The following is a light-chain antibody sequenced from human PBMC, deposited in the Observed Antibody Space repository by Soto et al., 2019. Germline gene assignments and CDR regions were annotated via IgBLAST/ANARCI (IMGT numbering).Light chain of an antibody. CDR3: QQYGSSPLT. CDR1: QTVNNNY. CDR2: GAS. J-gene: IGKJ4*01. Sequence: ELVLTQSPGTLSLSPGERATLSCRASQTVNNNYLAWYQQIPGQAPRLLISGASGTATGTPDRFSGSASGTDFTLTISRLEPEDFAVYYCQQYGSSPLTCGGGTKVDIK. V-gene: IGKV3-20*01.